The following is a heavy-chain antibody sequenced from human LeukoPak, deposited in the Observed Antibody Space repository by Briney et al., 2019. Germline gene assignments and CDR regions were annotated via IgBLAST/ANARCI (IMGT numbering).Heavy chain of an antibody. D-gene: IGHD5-24*01. CDR3: VRSATRDGYTA. CDR1: GFTFSSYA. V-gene: IGHV3-23*01. CDR2: ITTGGSA. J-gene: IGHJ5*02. Sequence: GGSLRLSCAASGFTFSSYAMSWVRQAPGKGLEWISGITTGGSAYYTDSVKGRFSISSDNTKTTLYLKMNSLRAEDTAVYYCVRSATRDGYTAWGQGTLVTVSS.